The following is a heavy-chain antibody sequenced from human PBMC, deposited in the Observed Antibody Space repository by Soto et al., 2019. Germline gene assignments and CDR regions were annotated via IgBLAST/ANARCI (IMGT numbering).Heavy chain of an antibody. D-gene: IGHD1-26*01. CDR2: IYYSGST. CDR3: VRRLARCIDY. Sequence: SETLSLTCTVSGGSISSYYWSWIRQPPGKGLEWIGYIYYSGSTNYNPSLKSRVTISVDTSKNQFSLKLSSVTAADTAVYYCVRRLARCIDYRGQGTLVTGSS. CDR1: GGSISSYY. V-gene: IGHV4-59*08. J-gene: IGHJ4*02.